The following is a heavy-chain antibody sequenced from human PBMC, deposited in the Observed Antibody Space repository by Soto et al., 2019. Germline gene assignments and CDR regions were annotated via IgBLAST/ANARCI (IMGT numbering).Heavy chain of an antibody. CDR3: ARKRYCSSTSCHPNWFDT. Sequence: ASVKVSCKASGGTFSSYAISWVRQAPGQGLEWMGGIIPIFGTANYAQKFQGRVTITADESTSTAYMELSSLRSEDTAVYYCARKRYCSSTSCHPNWFDTWGQGTLVTLSS. J-gene: IGHJ5*02. CDR2: IIPIFGTA. V-gene: IGHV1-69*13. D-gene: IGHD2-2*01. CDR1: GGTFSSYA.